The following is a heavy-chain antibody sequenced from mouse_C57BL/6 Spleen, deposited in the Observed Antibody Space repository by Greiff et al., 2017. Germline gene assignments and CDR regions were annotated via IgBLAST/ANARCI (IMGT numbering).Heavy chain of an antibody. CDR1: GYTFTSYW. CDR2: IYPGSGST. J-gene: IGHJ1*03. Sequence: QVQLKQPGAELVKPGASVKMSCKASGYTFTSYWITWVKQRPGQGLEWIGDIYPGSGSTNYNEKFKSKATLTVDTSSSTAYMQLSSLTSEDSAVYYCARWVNYYGSSYWYFDVWGTGTTVTVSS. V-gene: IGHV1-55*01. CDR3: ARWVNYYGSSYWYFDV. D-gene: IGHD1-1*01.